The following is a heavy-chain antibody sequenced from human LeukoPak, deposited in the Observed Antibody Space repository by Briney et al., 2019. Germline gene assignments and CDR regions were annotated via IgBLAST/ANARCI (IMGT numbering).Heavy chain of an antibody. V-gene: IGHV3-20*01. CDR3: ARDRSYGSFDY. J-gene: IGHJ4*02. CDR1: GFTFDDHG. CDR2: INLNGGTT. D-gene: IGHD5-18*01. Sequence: GGSLRLSCAASGFTFDDHGMNWVRQAPGKGLEWVSGINLNGGTTGYVDSVKGRFTISRDNAKNSLYLQMNSLRAEDTALYHCARDRSYGSFDYWGQGTLVTVSS.